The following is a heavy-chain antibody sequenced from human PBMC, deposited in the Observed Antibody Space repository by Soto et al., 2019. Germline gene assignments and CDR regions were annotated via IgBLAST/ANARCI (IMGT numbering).Heavy chain of an antibody. CDR3: ARERVSGGNLYAFDI. Sequence: GGSLRLSCAASGFTFSTYGMHWVRQAPGKGLEWVADIWYDGSNKYYADSVKGRFTISSDNSKKTLYLQMNSLRAEATAVYYCARERVSGGNLYAFDIWGQGTMVTVSS. J-gene: IGHJ3*02. CDR1: GFTFSTYG. V-gene: IGHV3-33*01. CDR2: IWYDGSNK. D-gene: IGHD2-15*01.